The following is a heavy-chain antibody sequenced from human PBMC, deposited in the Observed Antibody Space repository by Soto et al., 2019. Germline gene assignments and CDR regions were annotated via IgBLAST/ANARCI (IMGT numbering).Heavy chain of an antibody. D-gene: IGHD6-19*01. V-gene: IGHV1-69*02. CDR2: IIPILGIA. Sequence: QVQLVQSGAEVKKPGSSVKVSCKASGGTFSSYTISWVRQAPGQGLEWMGRIIPILGIANYAQKFQGRVTNTADKSTSTADIELSSLRSEDTAVYYCANGIAVASNWWDPWGQGTLVTVSS. J-gene: IGHJ5*02. CDR1: GGTFSSYT. CDR3: ANGIAVASNWWDP.